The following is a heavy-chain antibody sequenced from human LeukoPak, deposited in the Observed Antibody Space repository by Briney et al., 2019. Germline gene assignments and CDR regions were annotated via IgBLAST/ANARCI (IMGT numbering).Heavy chain of an antibody. Sequence: SETLSLTCTVSGGSISSSSYYWGWIRQPPGKGLEWIGSIYYSGSTYYNPSLKSRVTISVDTSKNQFSLKLSSVTAADTAVYYCARARGGNSIEYFQHWGQGTLVTVSS. V-gene: IGHV4-39*07. CDR2: IYYSGST. J-gene: IGHJ1*01. CDR3: ARARGGNSIEYFQH. D-gene: IGHD4-23*01. CDR1: GGSISSSSYY.